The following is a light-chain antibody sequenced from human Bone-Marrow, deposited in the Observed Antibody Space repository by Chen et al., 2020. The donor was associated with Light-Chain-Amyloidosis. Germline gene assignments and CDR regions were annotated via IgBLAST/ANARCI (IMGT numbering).Light chain of an antibody. J-gene: IGLJ3*02. CDR2: EDD. CDR1: SGSIATNY. Sequence: FMLTQLHSASDAPGMLVIISCTRSSGSIATNYVQWYQQRPGSSPTTVIYEDDQRPSGVPDRFSGSIDRSSNSASLTISGLKTEDEADYYCQSYQGSSQGVFGGGTKLTVL. CDR3: QSYQGSSQGV. V-gene: IGLV6-57*01.